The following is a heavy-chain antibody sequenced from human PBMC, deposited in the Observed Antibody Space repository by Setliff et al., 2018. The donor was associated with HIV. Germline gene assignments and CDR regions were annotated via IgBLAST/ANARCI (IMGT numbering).Heavy chain of an antibody. V-gene: IGHV1-18*01. CDR3: ARPGGSYGDYGWYLRS. CDR2: ISAYSGDT. CDR1: GYPFSGYG. J-gene: IGHJ5*02. D-gene: IGHD4-17*01. Sequence: ASVKVSCKASGYPFSGYGISWVRQAPGQGLEWMGWISAYSGDTNYAQKFQGRLTMTTDTSTSTAYMELRSLRSDDTAMYYCARPGGSYGDYGWYLRSWGQGILVTVSS.